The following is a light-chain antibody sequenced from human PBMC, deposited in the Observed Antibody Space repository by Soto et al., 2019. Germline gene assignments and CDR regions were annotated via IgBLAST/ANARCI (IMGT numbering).Light chain of an antibody. V-gene: IGLV4-69*01. CDR2: LDSDGSH. J-gene: IGLJ3*02. Sequence: QSVLTQSPSASASLGASVKLTCTLSSGHSTYAIAWHQQQPEKGPRYLMKLDSDGSHSKGDGIPDRFSGSSSGAERYLTISSLQSEDEADYYCQTWATVPDWVXGGGTQLTVL. CDR1: SGHSTYA. CDR3: QTWATVPDWV.